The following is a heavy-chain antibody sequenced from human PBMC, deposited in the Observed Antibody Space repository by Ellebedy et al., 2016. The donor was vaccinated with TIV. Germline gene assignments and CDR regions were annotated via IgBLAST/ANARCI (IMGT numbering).Heavy chain of an antibody. V-gene: IGHV3-15*01. D-gene: IGHD3-22*01. CDR1: GFTFSNAW. CDR3: TTVDYYDSSGYYCSY. Sequence: GESLKISCAASGFTFSNAWMSWVRQAPGKGLEWVGRIKSKTDGGTTDYAAPVKGRFTISRDDSKNTLYLQMNSLKTEDTAVYYCTTVDYYDSSGYYCSYWGQGTLVTVSS. CDR2: IKSKTDGGTT. J-gene: IGHJ4*02.